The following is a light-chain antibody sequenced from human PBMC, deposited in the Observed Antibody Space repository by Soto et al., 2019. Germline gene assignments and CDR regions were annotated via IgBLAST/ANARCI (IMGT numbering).Light chain of an antibody. V-gene: IGKV1-5*01. CDR2: AGS. J-gene: IGKJ1*01. CDR1: QTISSW. Sequence: DIQMAQSPSTLSASVGDRVTITCRASQTISSWLAWYQQKPGKAPKLLIYAGSTLQSGVPARFSGSGSGTDFTLTISCLQSEDFATYYCQQYYSYPRTFGQGTKVEIK. CDR3: QQYYSYPRT.